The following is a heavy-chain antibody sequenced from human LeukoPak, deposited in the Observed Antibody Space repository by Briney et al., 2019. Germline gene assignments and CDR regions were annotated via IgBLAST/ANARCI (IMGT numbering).Heavy chain of an antibody. J-gene: IGHJ6*03. V-gene: IGHV1-18*01. Sequence: ASVKVSCKASGYTFTSYGISWVRQAPGQGLEWMGWISAYNGNTNYAQKLQGRVTMTADTSTSTAHMELRSLRSDDTAVYYCARTRNGDYVYYYYYYYMDVWGKGTTVTISS. CDR1: GYTFTSYG. CDR3: ARTRNGDYVYYYYYYYMDV. CDR2: ISAYNGNT. D-gene: IGHD4-17*01.